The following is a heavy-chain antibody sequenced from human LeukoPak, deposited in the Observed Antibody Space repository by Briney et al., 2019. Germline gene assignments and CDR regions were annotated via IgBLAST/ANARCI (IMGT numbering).Heavy chain of an antibody. CDR2: ISSSSSYI. D-gene: IGHD3-9*01. J-gene: IGHJ6*02. CDR3: ARGLRGITDYYIVF. CDR1: GFTFSSYS. Sequence: GGSLRLSCAASGFTFSSYSMNWARQAPGKGLEWVSSISSSSSYIYYADSVKGRFTISRDNAENSLYLQMNSLRAEDTAVYYCARGLRGITDYYIVFWGQGTTVTVSS. V-gene: IGHV3-21*01.